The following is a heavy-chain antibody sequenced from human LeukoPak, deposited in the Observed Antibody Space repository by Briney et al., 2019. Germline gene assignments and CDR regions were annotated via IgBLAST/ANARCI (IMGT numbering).Heavy chain of an antibody. V-gene: IGHV3-30*18. D-gene: IGHD1-26*01. J-gene: IGHJ4*02. CDR3: AKDRTVVGATSFDY. CDR1: GFPFSTFG. Sequence: GGSLRLSCAASGFPFSTFGMHWVRQAPGKGLEWVAAIAYDGSVKYYPDSLKGRLTISRDNSKNTLYLQMNSLRAEDTAVYSCAKDRTVVGATSFDYWGRGTLVTVSS. CDR2: IAYDGSVK.